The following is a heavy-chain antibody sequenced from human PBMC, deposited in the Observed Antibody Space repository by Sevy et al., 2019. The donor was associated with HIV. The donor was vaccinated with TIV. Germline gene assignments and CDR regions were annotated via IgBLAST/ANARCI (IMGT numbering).Heavy chain of an antibody. Sequence: LSLTCAVYGGSFSGYYWSWIRQPPGKGLEWIGEINHSGSTNYNPSLKSRVTISVDTSMNQFSLKLSSVTAAGTAVYYCARSRRSIAARLGYYYGMDVWGQGTTVTVSS. J-gene: IGHJ6*02. V-gene: IGHV4-34*01. D-gene: IGHD6-6*01. CDR3: ARSRRSIAARLGYYYGMDV. CDR1: GGSFSGYY. CDR2: INHSGST.